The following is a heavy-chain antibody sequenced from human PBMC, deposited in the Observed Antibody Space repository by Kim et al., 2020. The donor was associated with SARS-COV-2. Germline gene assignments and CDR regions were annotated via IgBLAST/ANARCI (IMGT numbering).Heavy chain of an antibody. V-gene: IGHV3-13*01. CDR3: ATSTTGPGIAVAGGAFDI. Sequence: KGRFTISRENAKNSLYLQMNSLRAGDTAVYYCATSTTGPGIAVAGGAFDIWGQGTMVTVSS. J-gene: IGHJ3*02. D-gene: IGHD6-19*01.